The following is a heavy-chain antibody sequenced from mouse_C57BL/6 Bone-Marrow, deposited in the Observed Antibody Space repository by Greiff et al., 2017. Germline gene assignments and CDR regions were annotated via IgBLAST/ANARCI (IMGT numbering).Heavy chain of an antibody. V-gene: IGHV5-12*01. J-gene: IGHJ3*01. Sequence: EVQLVESGGGLVQPGGSLKLSCAASGFTFSDYYMYLVRQTPEKRLEWVAYISNGGGSTYYPDTVKGRFTISRDNAKNTLYLQMSRLKSEDTAMYYCARQGIVTTKFAYWGQGTLVTVSA. CDR2: ISNGGGST. D-gene: IGHD2-5*01. CDR3: ARQGIVTTKFAY. CDR1: GFTFSDYY.